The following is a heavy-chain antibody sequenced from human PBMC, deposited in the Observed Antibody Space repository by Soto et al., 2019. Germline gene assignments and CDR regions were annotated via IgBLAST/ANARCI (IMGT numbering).Heavy chain of an antibody. J-gene: IGHJ6*02. CDR2: ISAYNGNT. CDR3: ASADYGDSHFYYCGMDV. V-gene: IGHV1-18*04. Sequence: VASVKVSCKASGYTFTCYGISWVRQAPGRGLEWMGWISAYNGNTNYAQKLQGRVTMTTDTSTSTAYMELRSLRSDDTAVYYCASADYGDSHFYYCGMDVWGQGTTVTV. D-gene: IGHD4-17*01. CDR1: GYTFTCYG.